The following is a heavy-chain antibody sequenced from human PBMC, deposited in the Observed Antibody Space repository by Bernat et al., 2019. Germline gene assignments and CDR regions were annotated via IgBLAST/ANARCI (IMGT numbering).Heavy chain of an antibody. J-gene: IGHJ4*02. D-gene: IGHD3-22*01. Sequence: EVQLVQSGAEVKKPGESLKISCKGSGYSFTNYWIGWVRQMPGKGLEWMGIIYPGDSDTRYSPSFQGQVTISADKSISAAYLQWSSMKAPDTDMYFCAGHDSRGYLNYWGQGTLVTVSS. CDR1: GYSFTNYW. CDR2: IYPGDSDT. V-gene: IGHV5-51*01. CDR3: AGHDSRGYLNY.